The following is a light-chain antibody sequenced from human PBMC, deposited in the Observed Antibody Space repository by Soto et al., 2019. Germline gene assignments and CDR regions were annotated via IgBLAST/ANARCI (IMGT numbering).Light chain of an antibody. J-gene: IGKJ2*01. V-gene: IGKV1-5*01. CDR1: QSISSW. CDR3: QQYNSSPYT. CDR2: DAS. Sequence: DIQMTQSPSTLSASVGDRVTITCRASQSISSWLAWYQQKPGKAPKLLIYDASSLESGVPSRFSGSGSGTEFTLTSSSLQPDDFATYYCQQYNSSPYTFGQGTKLGIK.